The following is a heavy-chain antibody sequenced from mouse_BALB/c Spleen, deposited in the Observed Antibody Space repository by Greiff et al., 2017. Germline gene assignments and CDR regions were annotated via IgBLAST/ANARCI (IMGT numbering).Heavy chain of an antibody. CDR3: ARDLLMITGAMDY. V-gene: IGHV2-9*02. CDR1: GFSLTSYG. D-gene: IGHD2-4*01. J-gene: IGHJ4*01. CDR2: IWAGGST. Sequence: VMLVESGPGLVAPSQSLSITCTVSGFSLTSYGVHWVRQPPGKGLEWLGVIWAGGSTNYNSALMSRLSISKDNSKSQVFLKMNSLQTDDTAMYYCARDLLMITGAMDYWGQGTSVTVSS.